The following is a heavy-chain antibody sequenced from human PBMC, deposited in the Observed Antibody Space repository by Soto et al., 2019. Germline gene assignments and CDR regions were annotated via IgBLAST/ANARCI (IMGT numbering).Heavy chain of an antibody. J-gene: IGHJ6*03. CDR3: ARQRGFDWNYALRYYYMDV. D-gene: IGHD1-7*01. Sequence: ASVKVSCKASGYTFTVYYMHWVRQAPGQGLEWMGWINPNSGGTNYAQKFQGWVTMTRDTSISTAYMELSRLRSDDTAVYYCARQRGFDWNYALRYYYMDVWGKGTTVTVSS. V-gene: IGHV1-2*04. CDR2: INPNSGGT. CDR1: GYTFTVYY.